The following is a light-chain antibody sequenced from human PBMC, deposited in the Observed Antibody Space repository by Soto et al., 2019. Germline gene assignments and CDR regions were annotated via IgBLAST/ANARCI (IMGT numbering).Light chain of an antibody. V-gene: IGLV1-44*01. Sequence: QSVLTQPPSASGTPGQRVDISCYGSSSNIGSNTVNWYQQLPGTAPKLLIYSNNQRPAGVPDRFSGSKSGTSASLAISGLQSEDEADYYCATWDDSMNGYVFGTGTKLTVL. CDR2: SNN. CDR1: SSNIGSNT. CDR3: ATWDDSMNGYV. J-gene: IGLJ1*01.